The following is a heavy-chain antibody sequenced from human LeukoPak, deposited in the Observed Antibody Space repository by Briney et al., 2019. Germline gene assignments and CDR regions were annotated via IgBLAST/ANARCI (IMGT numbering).Heavy chain of an antibody. D-gene: IGHD1-1*01. J-gene: IGHJ3*02. Sequence: PGGSLRLSCAASGFTFSNYVMSWVRQAPGKGLEWVSAISGSGGNTYYADSVKGRFTISRDNSKNTLYLQMNSLRAEDAAVYYCANEYRKGDIWGRGTMVTVSS. CDR1: GFTFSNYV. CDR3: ANEYRKGDI. V-gene: IGHV3-23*01. CDR2: ISGSGGNT.